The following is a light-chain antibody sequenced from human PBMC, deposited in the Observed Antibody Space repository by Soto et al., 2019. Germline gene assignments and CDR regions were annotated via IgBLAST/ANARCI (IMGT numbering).Light chain of an antibody. Sequence: QSVLTQPPSVSGAPGQRVTISCTGSSSNIGGGYDVHWYQQLPGTAPKLLIYGNSNRPSGVPDRFSGSKSGTSASLAITGRQADDEADYYCQSYDSSLSGYVFGTGTKLTVL. CDR3: QSYDSSLSGYV. CDR1: SSNIGGGYD. V-gene: IGLV1-40*01. J-gene: IGLJ1*01. CDR2: GNS.